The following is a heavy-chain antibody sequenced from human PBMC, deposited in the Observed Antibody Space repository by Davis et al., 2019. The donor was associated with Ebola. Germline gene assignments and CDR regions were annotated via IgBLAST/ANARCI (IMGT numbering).Heavy chain of an antibody. CDR2: ITTGGIT. CDR3: AKSLVYCSGGFCHALDI. CDR1: GFPFSNYA. Sequence: PGGSLRLSCAASGFPFSNYAMSWVRQAPGGGLVWVSSITTGGITYYADSVKGRFTLSRDNSKNTLYLQMNSLRAEDTAVYYCAKSLVYCSGGFCHALDIWGQGTVVTVSS. J-gene: IGHJ3*02. D-gene: IGHD2-15*01. V-gene: IGHV3-23*01.